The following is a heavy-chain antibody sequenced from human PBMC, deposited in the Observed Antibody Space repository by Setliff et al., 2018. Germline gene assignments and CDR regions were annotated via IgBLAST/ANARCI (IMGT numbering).Heavy chain of an antibody. CDR1: GFTFSNYR. V-gene: IGHV3-23*01. CDR2: ITSSGRDT. J-gene: IGHJ4*02. D-gene: IGHD2-8*02. CDR3: VKGTLPYCTGPTCYPLDH. Sequence: PGGSLRLSCVVSGFTFSNYRMSWVRQAPGKGLEWVSVITSSGRDTYYTDSVKGRFTISRDNSDNTLYLQMNSLRDADTAIYYCVKGTLPYCTGPTCYPLDHWGQGTLVTVSS.